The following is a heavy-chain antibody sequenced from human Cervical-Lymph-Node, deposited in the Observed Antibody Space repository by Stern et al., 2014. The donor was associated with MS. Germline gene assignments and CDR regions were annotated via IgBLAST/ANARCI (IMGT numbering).Heavy chain of an antibody. CDR2: IYSGGST. V-gene: IGHV3-66*02. CDR1: GFTVNSNY. D-gene: IGHD6-19*01. Sequence: EVQLVESGGGLVQPGGSLRLSCVISGFTVNSNYMTWARQAPGKVLEVVSVIYSGGSTYYADSVKGRFTISRDNSKNTLFLQMNSLRPEDTAVYFCARGWLASWGQGTLVTVSS. CDR3: ARGWLAS. J-gene: IGHJ5*02.